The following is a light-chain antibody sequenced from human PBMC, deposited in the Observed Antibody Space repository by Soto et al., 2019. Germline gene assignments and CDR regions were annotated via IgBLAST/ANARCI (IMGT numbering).Light chain of an antibody. CDR2: DAS. CDR3: QQYGSSMYT. J-gene: IGKJ2*01. CDR1: QSVSSSF. V-gene: IGKV3-20*01. Sequence: IVLTQSPGTLSLSPGERATLSCRASQSVSSSFLAWYQQKPGQAPRLLIYDASSRATGIPDRFSGSASGTDFTLTISRLEPEDFAMYYCQQYGSSMYTFGQGTKLEI.